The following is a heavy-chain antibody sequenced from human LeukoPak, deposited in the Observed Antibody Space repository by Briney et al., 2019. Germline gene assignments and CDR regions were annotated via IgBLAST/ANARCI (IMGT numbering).Heavy chain of an antibody. D-gene: IGHD7-27*01. V-gene: IGHV3-48*04. Sequence: GGSLRLSCAASGFTFSSSSMNWVRQAPGKGLEWVSYISSSSSTIYYAGSVKGRFTISRDNAKNSLYLQMNSLRAEDTAVYYCATPRLTGDRDYWGQGTLVTVSS. J-gene: IGHJ4*02. CDR2: ISSSSSTI. CDR1: GFTFSSSS. CDR3: ATPRLTGDRDY.